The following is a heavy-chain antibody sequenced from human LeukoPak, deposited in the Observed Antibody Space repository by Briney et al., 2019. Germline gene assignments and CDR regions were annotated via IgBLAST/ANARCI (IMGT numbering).Heavy chain of an antibody. Sequence: SETLSLTCTVSGGSISSYYWSWIRQPAGKGLEWIGRIYTSGSTNYNPSLKSRVTMSVDTSKNQFSLKLSSVTAADMAVYYCARSHDSGGTRGLSWFDPWGQGTLVTVSS. CDR2: IYTSGST. CDR3: ARSHDSGGTRGLSWFDP. D-gene: IGHD3-16*01. V-gene: IGHV4-4*07. J-gene: IGHJ5*02. CDR1: GGSISSYY.